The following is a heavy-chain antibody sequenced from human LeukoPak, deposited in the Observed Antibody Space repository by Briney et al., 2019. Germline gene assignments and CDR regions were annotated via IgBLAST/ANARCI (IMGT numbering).Heavy chain of an antibody. CDR2: IYYSGSA. CDR3: ASPMAWAHNRRDSDY. D-gene: IGHD5-24*01. Sequence: SETLSLTCTVSGGSISSSSYYWGWIRQPPGKGLEWIGSIYYSGSAYYNPSLKSRVSISVDTSKNQFSLKLRSVTAAGTAVYYCASPMAWAHNRRDSDYWGLGTLVTVSS. V-gene: IGHV4-39*07. CDR1: GGSISSSSYY. J-gene: IGHJ4*02.